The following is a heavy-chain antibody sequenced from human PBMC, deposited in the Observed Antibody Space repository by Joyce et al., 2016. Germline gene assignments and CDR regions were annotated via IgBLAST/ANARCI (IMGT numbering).Heavy chain of an antibody. CDR3: ARGGRGFTMIKEVIIADRYYQGLDV. CDR1: GFTFSSFA. V-gene: IGHV3-30-3*01. Sequence: QEQLVESGGDVVQPGRSLRLSCEASGFTFSSFALHWVRQRPGKGPDGLAVVSYDGSNDFYEDSVRGRFTISRDRAKKSVFLQMNSLRLEDTAVYYCARGGRGFTMIKEVIIADRYYQGLDVWGQGTTVTVSS. CDR2: VSYDGSND. J-gene: IGHJ6*02. D-gene: IGHD3-10*01.